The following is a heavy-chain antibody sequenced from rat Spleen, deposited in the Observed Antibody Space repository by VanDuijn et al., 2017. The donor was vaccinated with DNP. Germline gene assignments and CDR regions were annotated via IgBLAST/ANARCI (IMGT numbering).Heavy chain of an antibody. CDR1: GFTFSSYW. D-gene: IGHD1-2*01. Sequence: EVQLVETGGGLVQPGRSLKLSCVASGFTFSSYWMYWIRQAQGKGLDWVASINTDGGSTYYPDSVKGRFTISRDNAEKTVYLQMNILRSEDTATYYCAKDRSYYSSYISPWYFDYWGQGVMVTVSS. CDR3: AKDRSYYSSYISPWYFDY. V-gene: IGHV5-58*01. CDR2: INTDGGST. J-gene: IGHJ2*01.